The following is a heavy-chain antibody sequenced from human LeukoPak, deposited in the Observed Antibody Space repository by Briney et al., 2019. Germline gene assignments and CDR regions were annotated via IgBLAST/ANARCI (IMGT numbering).Heavy chain of an antibody. J-gene: IGHJ4*02. V-gene: IGHV3-23*01. CDR2: ISGSGGST. D-gene: IGHD6-19*01. CDR3: ASTRSTSDWYTRGFEY. Sequence: GGSLRLSCAASGFTFSSYAMSWVRQAPGKGLEWVSGISGSGGSTYYADSEKGRFTISRDNARNSLYLQMNSLRAEDTAVYYCASTRSTSDWYTRGFEYWGQGTLVTVSS. CDR1: GFTFSSYA.